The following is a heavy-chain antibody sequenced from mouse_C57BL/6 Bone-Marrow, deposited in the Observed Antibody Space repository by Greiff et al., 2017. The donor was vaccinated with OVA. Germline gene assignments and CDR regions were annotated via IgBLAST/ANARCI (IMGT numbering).Heavy chain of an antibody. V-gene: IGHV10-3*01. CDR3: VRDRWLPG. J-gene: IGHJ3*01. Sequence: EVHLVESGGGFVQPKGSLKLSCAASGFTFHTYAMPWVRQAPGKGLEWVARIRRKSSTYATYYAASVQDRFPITSDDSQSMLYLQMNNLKTEDTAMYYCVRDRWLPGRGQGTLVTVSA. D-gene: IGHD2-3*01. CDR2: IRRKSSTYAT. CDR1: GFTFHTYA.